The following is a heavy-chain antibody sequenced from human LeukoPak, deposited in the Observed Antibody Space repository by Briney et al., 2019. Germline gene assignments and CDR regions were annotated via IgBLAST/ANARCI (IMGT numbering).Heavy chain of an antibody. CDR2: IYYSGST. Sequence: SETLSLTCTVSGGSISSSSYYWSWIRQPPGKGLEWIGYIYYSGSTNYNPSLKSRVTISVDTSKNQFSLKLSPVTAADTAVYYCARGSGYSSSWYAKWAYYYYMDVWGKGTTVTVSS. V-gene: IGHV4-61*01. CDR1: GGSISSSSYY. CDR3: ARGSGYSSSWYAKWAYYYYMDV. J-gene: IGHJ6*03. D-gene: IGHD6-13*01.